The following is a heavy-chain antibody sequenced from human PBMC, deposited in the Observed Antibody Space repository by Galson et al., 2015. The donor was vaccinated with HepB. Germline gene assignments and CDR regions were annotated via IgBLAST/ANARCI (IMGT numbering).Heavy chain of an antibody. V-gene: IGHV3-23*01. D-gene: IGHD1-14*01. CDR1: GFTFSSYA. J-gene: IGHJ4*02. CDR2: ISGSGGST. CDR3: AKDLNRGDYFDY. Sequence: SLRLSCAASGFTFSSYAMSWVRQAPGKGLEWVSAISGSGGSTYYADSVKGRFTISRDNSKNTLYLQMNSLRAEDTAVYYCAKDLNRGDYFDYWGQGTLVTVSS.